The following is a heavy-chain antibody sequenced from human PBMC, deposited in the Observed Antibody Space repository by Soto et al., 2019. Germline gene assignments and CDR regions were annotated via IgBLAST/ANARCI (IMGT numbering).Heavy chain of an antibody. CDR1: GFTFSGHA. V-gene: IGHV3-30-3*01. Sequence: GGSLRLSCAASGFTFSGHAMHWVRQAPGKGLEWVAIIGYDGSLESYAESVEGRFTISRDNSNNTLFLLMNSLRPEDTAVYYCAREHYDSSGYYRIDSWGQGTLVTVSS. CDR3: AREHYDSSGYYRIDS. J-gene: IGHJ4*02. D-gene: IGHD3-22*01. CDR2: IGYDGSLE.